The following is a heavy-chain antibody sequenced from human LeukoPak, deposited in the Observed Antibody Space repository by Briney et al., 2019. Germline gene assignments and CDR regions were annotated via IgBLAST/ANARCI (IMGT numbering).Heavy chain of an antibody. J-gene: IGHJ3*02. CDR3: ARGDLFEGAFDI. CDR2: IWYDGSNK. D-gene: IGHD3-10*01. V-gene: IGHV3-33*01. Sequence: GRSLRLSCAASGFTFSSDFMHSAHHPPGKGLEWVAVIWYDGSNKYYADSVKGRFTISRDNSKNTLYLQMNSVRAEDTAVYYCARGDLFEGAFDIWGQGAMVTVSS. CDR1: GFTFSSDF.